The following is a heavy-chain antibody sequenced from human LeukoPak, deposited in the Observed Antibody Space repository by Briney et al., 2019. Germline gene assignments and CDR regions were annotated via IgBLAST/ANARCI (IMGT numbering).Heavy chain of an antibody. CDR2: IDKKDKGYATAT. V-gene: IGHV3-73*01. Sequence: PGGSLKLSCAASGFTFSGSAIHWVRQSSGKGLEWVGQIDKKDKGYATATAYAASVKGRVTISRDDSINRAYLQMKSLKTEDTALYYCTRDSGTYNWFDPWGQGTLVTVSS. CDR3: TRDSGTYNWFDP. J-gene: IGHJ5*02. CDR1: GFTFSGSA. D-gene: IGHD1-26*01.